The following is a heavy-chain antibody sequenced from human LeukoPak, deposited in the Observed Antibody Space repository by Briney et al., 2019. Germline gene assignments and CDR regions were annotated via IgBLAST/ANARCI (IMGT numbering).Heavy chain of an antibody. CDR2: IYYSGST. CDR1: GGSISSYY. J-gene: IGHJ6*02. D-gene: IGHD3-22*01. CDR3: ATTYYFDSTFMDV. Sequence: SETLSLTCTVSGGSISSYYWSWIRQPPGKGLEWIGYIYYSGSTNYNPSLKSRVTISVDTSKNQFSLKLSSVTAADTAMYYCATTYYFDSTFMDVWGQGTTVTVSS. V-gene: IGHV4-59*08.